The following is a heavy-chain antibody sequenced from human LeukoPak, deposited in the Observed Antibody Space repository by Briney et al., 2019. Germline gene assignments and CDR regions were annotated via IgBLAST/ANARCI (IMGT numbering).Heavy chain of an antibody. J-gene: IGHJ4*02. D-gene: IGHD2-2*01. CDR2: INPNSGGT. CDR3: ATDRCATSCYQLDY. CDR1: GYTFTGYY. Sequence: GASVKVSCKASGYTFTGYYMHWVRQAPGQGLEWMGWINPNSGGTNYAQKFQGRVTMTRDTSISTAYMELSRLRSDDTAVYYCATDRCATSCYQLDYWGQGTLVTVSS. V-gene: IGHV1-2*02.